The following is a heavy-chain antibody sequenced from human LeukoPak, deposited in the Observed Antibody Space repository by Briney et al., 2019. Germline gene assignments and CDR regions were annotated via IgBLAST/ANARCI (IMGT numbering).Heavy chain of an antibody. CDR1: GYSISSGYY. D-gene: IGHD4-11*01. V-gene: IGHV4-38-2*01. J-gene: IGHJ4*02. CDR3: ARLILGITVTTPDY. Sequence: SENLSRNCAGSGYSISSGYYWGWIRQPPGKGLEWIGGIYHSGSTYYNSSLKSRVTISVDTSKNQFSLKLSSVTAADTAVYYCARLILGITVTTPDYWGQGTLVTVSS. CDR2: IYHSGST.